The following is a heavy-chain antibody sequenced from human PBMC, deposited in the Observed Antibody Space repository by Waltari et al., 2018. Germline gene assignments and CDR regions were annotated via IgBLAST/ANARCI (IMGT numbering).Heavy chain of an antibody. CDR3: ARPHYDIWSGHREDVFHI. CDR1: GFTFSSYG. V-gene: IGHV3-48*04. J-gene: IGHJ3*02. CDR2: ISSSSTSI. D-gene: IGHD3-3*01. Sequence: EEQLVESGGGLVLPGGSLRLSCEASGFTFSSYGMNWVRQAPGEGLEWVSYISSSSTSIYYADCAKGRFTISRDNAKNTLYLQLNSLRADDTAVYYCARPHYDIWSGHREDVFHIWGQGTMVIVSS.